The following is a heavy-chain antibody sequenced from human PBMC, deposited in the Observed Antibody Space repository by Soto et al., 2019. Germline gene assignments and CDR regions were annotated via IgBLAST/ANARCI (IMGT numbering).Heavy chain of an antibody. CDR1: GFTFSSYE. CDR2: ISNSGSTI. D-gene: IGHD6-19*01. CDR3: ARDTDSSGWDSFDY. V-gene: IGHV3-48*03. J-gene: IGHJ4*02. Sequence: LRLSCAASGFTFSSYEMNWVRQAPGKGLEWVSYISNSGSTIYYADSVKGRFTISRDNAKNSLYLQMNSLRAEDTAVYYCARDTDSSGWDSFDYWGQGTLVTVSS.